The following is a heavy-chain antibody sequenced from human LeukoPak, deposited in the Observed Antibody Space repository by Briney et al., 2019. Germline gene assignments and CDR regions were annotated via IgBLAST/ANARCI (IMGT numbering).Heavy chain of an antibody. V-gene: IGHV1-2*02. CDR3: ARAPMIVVVFPPRLDF. Sequence: ASVKVSCKTSGYTFTGYYMHWVRQAPGQGLEWMGWINPNTGGTNYAQNFQGRVTMTSDTSISTVYMELSSLRSDDTAMYYCARAPMIVVVFPPRLDFWGQGTLVTVSS. D-gene: IGHD3-22*01. CDR1: GYTFTGYY. J-gene: IGHJ4*02. CDR2: INPNTGGT.